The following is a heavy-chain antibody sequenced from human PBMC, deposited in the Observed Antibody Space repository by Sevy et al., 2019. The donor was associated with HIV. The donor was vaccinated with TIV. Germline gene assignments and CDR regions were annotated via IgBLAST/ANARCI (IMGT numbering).Heavy chain of an antibody. D-gene: IGHD6-6*01. J-gene: IGHJ6*02. Sequence: EGSLRLSCAASGFTFSSDSMNWVRQAPGKELEWVSSIRSSSSYIYYADSVKGRFTISRDNAKNSLYLQMNSLRAEDMAVYYCARWGSSRTDYYYYGMDVWGQGTTVTVSS. CDR2: IRSSSSYI. V-gene: IGHV3-21*01. CDR3: ARWGSSRTDYYYYGMDV. CDR1: GFTFSSDS.